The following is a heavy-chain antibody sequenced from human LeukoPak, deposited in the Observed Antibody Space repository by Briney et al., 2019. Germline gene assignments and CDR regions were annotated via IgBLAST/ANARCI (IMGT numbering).Heavy chain of an antibody. Sequence: PGGSLRLSCAASGFTFSTYSMSWVRQAPGKGLEWVSSISDNSYWIYYAASVEGRFIISRDNAKNSLYLQMNSLRAEDTAVYYCARALGATTVTGDGAFDIWGQGTMVTVSS. J-gene: IGHJ3*02. D-gene: IGHD4-11*01. CDR3: ARALGATTVTGDGAFDI. CDR2: ISDNSYWI. CDR1: GFTFSTYS. V-gene: IGHV3-21*01.